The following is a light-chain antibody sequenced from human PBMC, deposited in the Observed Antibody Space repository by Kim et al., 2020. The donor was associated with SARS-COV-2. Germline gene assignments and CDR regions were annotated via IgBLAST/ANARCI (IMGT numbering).Light chain of an antibody. CDR3: QQYNFYPLT. CDR1: QSISSW. CDR2: KAS. V-gene: IGKV1-5*03. Sequence: ASVGYRVTITCRAIQSISSWVAWYQQKPGKAPKFLIYKASFLETGVPSRFSGSESGTEFTLTINSLQPDDFATYYCQQYNFYPLTFGGGTKVDIK. J-gene: IGKJ4*01.